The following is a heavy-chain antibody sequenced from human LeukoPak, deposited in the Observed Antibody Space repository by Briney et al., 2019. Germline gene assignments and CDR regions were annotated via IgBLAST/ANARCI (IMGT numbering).Heavy chain of an antibody. Sequence: PGGSLRLSCAAAGLTFSSYGMHWVRQAPGKGLEWVAVIWYDGSNKYYADSVKGRFTISRDNSKNTLYLQMNSLRAEDTAVYYCAKDYSSWSALQNWFDPWAREPWSPSPQ. CDR2: IWYDGSNK. CDR1: GLTFSSYG. CDR3: AKDYSSWSALQNWFDP. D-gene: IGHD6-13*01. V-gene: IGHV3-33*06. J-gene: IGHJ5*02.